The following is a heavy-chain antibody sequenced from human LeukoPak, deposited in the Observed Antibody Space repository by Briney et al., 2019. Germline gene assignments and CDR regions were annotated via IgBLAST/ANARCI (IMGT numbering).Heavy chain of an antibody. CDR2: IYYSGST. CDR1: GGSISSYY. Sequence: PSETLSLTCTVSGGSISSYYWSWIRQPPGKGLEWIGYIYYSGSTNYNPSLKSRVTISVDTSKNQFSLKLSSVTAADTAVYYCAITYYYDSSGYLRSDYWGQGTLVTVSS. V-gene: IGHV4-59*08. D-gene: IGHD3-22*01. J-gene: IGHJ4*02. CDR3: AITYYYDSSGYLRSDY.